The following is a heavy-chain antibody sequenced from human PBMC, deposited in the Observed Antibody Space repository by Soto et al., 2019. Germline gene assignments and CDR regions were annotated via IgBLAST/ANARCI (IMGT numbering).Heavy chain of an antibody. CDR1: GDSVSSNTTS. V-gene: IGHV6-1*01. CDR3: AKEDNLGPKSGYAFDP. D-gene: IGHD5-12*01. J-gene: IGHJ5*02. CDR2: TYFRSKWYN. Sequence: SQTLSLTCAISGDSVSSNTTSWNWIRQSPSRGLEWLGRTYFRSKWYNDYADSVKSRIIINPDTTNNQFSLQLNSDTPEDTAVYFCAKEDNLGPKSGYAFDPWGQGIMVTVSS.